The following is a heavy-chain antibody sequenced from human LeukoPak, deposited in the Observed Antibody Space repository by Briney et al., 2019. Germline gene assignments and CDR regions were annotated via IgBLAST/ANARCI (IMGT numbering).Heavy chain of an antibody. V-gene: IGHV4-4*07. CDR1: GGSISSYY. CDR3: ARDRIGDCTNGVCYASSSSSWYWFDP. Sequence: SETLSLTCTVSGGSISSYYWSWIRQPAGKGLEWIGRIYTSGSTNYNPSLKSRVTMSVDTSKNQFSLKLSSVTAADTAVYYCARDRIGDCTNGVCYASSSSSWYWFDPWGQGTLVTVSS. D-gene: IGHD2-8*01. J-gene: IGHJ5*02. CDR2: IYTSGST.